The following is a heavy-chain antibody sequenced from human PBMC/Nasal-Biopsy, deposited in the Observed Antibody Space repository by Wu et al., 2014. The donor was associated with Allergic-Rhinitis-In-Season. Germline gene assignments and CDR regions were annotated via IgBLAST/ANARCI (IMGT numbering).Heavy chain of an antibody. J-gene: IGHJ4*02. CDR1: GFTFKSYG. V-gene: IGHV3-33*06. CDR3: AKRRVSYYESSVYYYDLDY. D-gene: IGHD3-22*01. CDR2: IWYDGSSK. Sequence: LRLSCAASGFTFKSYGMHWVRQAPGKGLEWVAVIWYDGSSKYYADSVKGRFTISRDNSKNTLYLQMNSLRAEDTAVYYCAKRRVSYYESSVYYYDLDYWGQGTLVTVSS.